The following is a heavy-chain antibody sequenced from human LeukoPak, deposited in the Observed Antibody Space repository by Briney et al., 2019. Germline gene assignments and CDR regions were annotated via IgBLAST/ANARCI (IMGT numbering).Heavy chain of an antibody. CDR2: IYYSGST. CDR3: ARESRWELPGRSYYFDY. J-gene: IGHJ4*02. V-gene: IGHV4-59*01. CDR1: GGSISSYY. D-gene: IGHD1-26*01. Sequence: PSETLSLTCTVSGGSISSYYWSWIRQPPGKGLEWIGYIYYSGSTNYNPSLKSRVTISVDTSKNQFSLKLSSVTAADTAVYYCARESRWELPGRSYYFDYWGQGTLVTVSS.